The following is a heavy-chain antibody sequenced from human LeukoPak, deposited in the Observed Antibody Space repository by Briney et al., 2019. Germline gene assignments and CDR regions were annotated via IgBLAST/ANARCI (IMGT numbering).Heavy chain of an antibody. CDR1: GGSISSYY. J-gene: IGHJ4*02. V-gene: IGHV4-59*08. D-gene: IGHD5-18*01. CDR2: IYYSGST. Sequence: SETLSLTCTVSGGSISSYYWSWLRQPPGKGLEWIGYIYYSGSTNYNPSLKSRVTISVDTSKNQFSLKLSSVTAADTAVYYCARLRVDTAMGYFDYWGQGTLVTVSS. CDR3: ARLRVDTAMGYFDY.